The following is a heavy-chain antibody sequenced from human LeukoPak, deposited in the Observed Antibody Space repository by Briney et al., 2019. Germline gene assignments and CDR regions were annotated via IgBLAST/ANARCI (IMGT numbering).Heavy chain of an antibody. Sequence: SGGSLRLSCAASGFTFSSYDMNWVRQASGKGLEWISYFSSSSRTIYYADSAKGRFTISRDNAKNSLYLQMNSLRAEDTAVYYCAKDLEPQLVGAADYWGQGTLVTVSS. CDR3: AKDLEPQLVGAADY. D-gene: IGHD1-26*01. J-gene: IGHJ4*02. CDR1: GFTFSSYD. V-gene: IGHV3-48*01. CDR2: FSSSSRTI.